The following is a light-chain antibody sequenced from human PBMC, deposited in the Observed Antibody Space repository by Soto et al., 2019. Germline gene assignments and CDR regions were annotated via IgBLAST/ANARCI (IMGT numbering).Light chain of an antibody. Sequence: IHLTQSPSYLSASVGDRVTITCRASQGISLSLTWYQQRPGKAPKLLIYDASTLAGEVPSRFSGSGSGTDFTLTISSLHPEDFATYFCQQFDSYPITFGQGTRLEL. V-gene: IGKV1-13*02. CDR2: DAS. J-gene: IGKJ5*01. CDR1: QGISLS. CDR3: QQFDSYPIT.